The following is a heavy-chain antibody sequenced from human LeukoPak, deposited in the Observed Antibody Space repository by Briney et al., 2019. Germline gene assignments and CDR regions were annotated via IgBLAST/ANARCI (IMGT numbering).Heavy chain of an antibody. CDR3: AGGGATIAWFDP. CDR1: GYTFTSYD. V-gene: IGHV1-2*06. Sequence: ASVKVSCKASGYTFTSYDINWVRQAPGQGLEWMGRINPNSGGTNYAQKFQGRVTMTRDTSISTAYMELSRLRSDDTAVYYCAGGGATIAWFDPWGQGTLVTVSS. CDR2: INPNSGGT. J-gene: IGHJ5*02. D-gene: IGHD5-12*01.